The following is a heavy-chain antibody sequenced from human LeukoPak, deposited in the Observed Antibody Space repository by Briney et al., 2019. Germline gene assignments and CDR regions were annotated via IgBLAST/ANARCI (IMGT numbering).Heavy chain of an antibody. D-gene: IGHD3-22*01. CDR2: LTYSGGST. Sequence: PSGGSLRLSCAASGFTFSSYGMTWVRQAPGMGLEWVSALTYSGGSTYYAASVKGRFTISRDNSKNTLYLQMNSLRAEDTAVYYCAKAREDTYYYDSSGYYFATPLDYWGQGTLVTVSS. J-gene: IGHJ4*02. V-gene: IGHV3-23*01. CDR3: AKAREDTYYYDSSGYYFATPLDY. CDR1: GFTFSSYG.